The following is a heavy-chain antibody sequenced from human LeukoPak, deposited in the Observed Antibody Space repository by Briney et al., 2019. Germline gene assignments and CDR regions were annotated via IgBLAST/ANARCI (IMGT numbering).Heavy chain of an antibody. CDR2: IYYSGNT. J-gene: IGHJ4*02. V-gene: IGHV4-39*01. D-gene: IGHD3/OR15-3a*01. Sequence: SETLSLTCTVSGVSISSSNSYWGRIRQPPGEGLEWIGSIYYSGNTYYNASLKSQVSISIDTSKNQFSLKLTSVTAADTALYYCARQTGSGLFILPGGQGTLVTVSS. CDR3: ARQTGSGLFILP. CDR1: GVSISSSNSY.